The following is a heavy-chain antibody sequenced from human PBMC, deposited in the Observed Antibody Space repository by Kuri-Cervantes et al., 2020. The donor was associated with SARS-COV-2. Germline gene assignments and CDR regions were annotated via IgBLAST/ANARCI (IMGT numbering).Heavy chain of an antibody. CDR2: VPYDGNTQ. CDR1: GFTFGHYA. Sequence: LSLTCAVSGFTFGHYAMHWVRQPPGKGLEWLAVVPYDGNTQYYADSVKGRFTISRDNSKNTLYLQMNSLRAEDTAVYYCARDLNRYSSSWGAFDIWGQGTMVTVSS. J-gene: IGHJ3*02. CDR3: ARDLNRYSSSWGAFDI. D-gene: IGHD6-13*01. V-gene: IGHV3-30*04.